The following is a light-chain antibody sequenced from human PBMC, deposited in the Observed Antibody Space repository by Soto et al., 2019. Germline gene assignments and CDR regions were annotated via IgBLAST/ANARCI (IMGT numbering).Light chain of an antibody. CDR1: QSISSS. Sequence: DIHMTQSPSSLSASVRDRVTITCRASQSISSSLNWYQQKPGKAPKLLIYAASSFQSGVPSRFSGSGSGTDFTLTVSSLQPEDFATYFCQQSYSTPRTFGQGTKVEVK. CDR2: AAS. V-gene: IGKV1-39*01. CDR3: QQSYSTPRT. J-gene: IGKJ1*01.